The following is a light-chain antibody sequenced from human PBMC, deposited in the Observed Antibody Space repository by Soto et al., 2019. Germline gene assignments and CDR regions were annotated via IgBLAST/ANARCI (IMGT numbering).Light chain of an antibody. CDR3: TSYAGSNNLGV. Sequence: QSALTQPPSASGSPGQSVTISCTGTSSDVGGYNYVSWYQQHPGKAPKVIIYEVTKRPSGVPDRFSGSKSGNTASLTVSGLQAEDEADYYCTSYAGSNNLGVFGTGTQLTVL. V-gene: IGLV2-8*01. J-gene: IGLJ1*01. CDR2: EVT. CDR1: SSDVGGYNY.